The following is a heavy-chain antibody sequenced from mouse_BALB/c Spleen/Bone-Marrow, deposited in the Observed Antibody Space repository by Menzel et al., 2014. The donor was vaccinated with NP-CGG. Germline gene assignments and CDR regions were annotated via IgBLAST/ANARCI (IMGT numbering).Heavy chain of an antibody. CDR2: IDPANGNT. V-gene: IGHV14-3*02. CDR1: GSNIKDTY. D-gene: IGHD1-1*01. CDR3: ARGGSSYGWYFDV. Sequence: VQLQQSEAELVKPGASVKLSCTASGSNIKDTYMHWVKQRPEQGLEWIGRIDPANGNTKYDPKFQGKATITADTSSNTAYLQLSSLTSEDTAVYYCARGGSSYGWYFDVWGAGTTVTVSS. J-gene: IGHJ1*01.